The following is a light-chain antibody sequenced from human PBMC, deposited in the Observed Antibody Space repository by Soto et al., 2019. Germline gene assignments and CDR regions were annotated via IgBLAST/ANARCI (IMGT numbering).Light chain of an antibody. CDR3: QQYGSSPPYT. CDR1: HSVSSTY. CDR2: GAS. J-gene: IGKJ2*01. V-gene: IGKV3-20*01. Sequence: EIVLTQSPGTLSLSPGERATLSCMASHSVSSTYLACYQQKPGQAPRLLIYGASSRATGIPDRFSGSGSGRAFTLTISRLEPEDFAVYYCQQYGSSPPYTFGQGTKLEIK.